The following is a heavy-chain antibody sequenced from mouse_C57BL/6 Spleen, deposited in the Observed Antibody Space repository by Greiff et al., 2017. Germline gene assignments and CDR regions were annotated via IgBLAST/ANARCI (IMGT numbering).Heavy chain of an antibody. CDR2: ISSGGSYP. Sequence: EVQGVESGGDLVKPGGSLKLSCAASGFTFSSYGMSWVRQTPDKRLEWVATISSGGSYPYYPDSVKGRFTISRDNAKNTLYLQMSSLKSEDTALYYCARGGEGYDYFDYWGQGTTLPVSS. D-gene: IGHD2-3*01. V-gene: IGHV5-6*01. J-gene: IGHJ2*01. CDR3: ARGGEGYDYFDY. CDR1: GFTFSSYG.